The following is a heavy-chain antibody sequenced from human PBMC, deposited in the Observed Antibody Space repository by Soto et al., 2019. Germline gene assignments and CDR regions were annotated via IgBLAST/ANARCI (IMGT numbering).Heavy chain of an antibody. Sequence: SETLSLTCTVSGGSISSGDYYWSWIRQPPGKGLEWIGSIYYSGSTYYNPSLKSRVTISVDTSKNQFSLKLSSVTAADTAVYYCARRLAAYYDFWSGYYDYWAGEPWSPSPQ. J-gene: IGHJ4*02. V-gene: IGHV4-39*01. CDR2: IYYSGST. CDR3: ARRLAAYYDFWSGYYDY. D-gene: IGHD3-3*01. CDR1: GGSISSGDYY.